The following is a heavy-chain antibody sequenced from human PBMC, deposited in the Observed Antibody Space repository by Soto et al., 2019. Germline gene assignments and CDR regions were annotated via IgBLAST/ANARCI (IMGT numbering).Heavy chain of an antibody. CDR3: ARDLYYFGTNGTPYYYMDV. CDR2: ISSSSSII. D-gene: IGHD3-10*01. V-gene: IGHV3-48*01. J-gene: IGHJ6*03. CDR1: GFTFSSYS. Sequence: PGGSLRLSCAASGFTFSSYSMNWVRQAPGKGLEWVSYISSSSSIIYYADSVKGRFTISRDNAKNSLYLQMNSLRAEDTAVFYCARDLYYFGTNGTPYYYMDVWGKGTTVTVSS.